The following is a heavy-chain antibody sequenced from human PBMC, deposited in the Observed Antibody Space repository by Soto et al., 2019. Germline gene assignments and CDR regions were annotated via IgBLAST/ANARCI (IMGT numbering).Heavy chain of an antibody. V-gene: IGHV4-34*01. D-gene: IGHD6-13*01. CDR1: GGSFSGYY. CDR2: INHSGGA. J-gene: IGHJ3*02. Sequence: PSETLSLTCAVYGGSFSGYYWSWIRQPPGKGLEWIGEINHSGGANYNPSLKSRVTISVDTSKNQFSLKLSSVTAADTAVYYCARSDSREDAFDIWGQGTMVTVSS. CDR3: ARSDSREDAFDI.